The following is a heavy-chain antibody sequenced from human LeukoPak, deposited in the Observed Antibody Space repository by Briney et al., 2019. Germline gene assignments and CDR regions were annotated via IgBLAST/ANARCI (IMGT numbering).Heavy chain of an antibody. V-gene: IGHV3-11*06. CDR3: ARDPYSGSYGPYYYYYMDV. D-gene: IGHD1-26*01. Sequence: LSLTCAVYGGSFSDYYWSWIRQPPGKGLEWVSSISSSSSYIYYADSVKGRFTISRDNAKNSLYLQMDSLRVEDTAVYYCARDPYSGSYGPYYYYYMDVWGEGTTVTISS. J-gene: IGHJ6*03. CDR2: ISSSSSYI. CDR1: GGSFSDYY.